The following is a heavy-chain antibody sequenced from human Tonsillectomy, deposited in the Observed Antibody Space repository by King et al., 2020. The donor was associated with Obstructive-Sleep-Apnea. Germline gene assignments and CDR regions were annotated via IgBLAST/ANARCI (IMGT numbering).Heavy chain of an antibody. V-gene: IGHV4-59*01. J-gene: IGHJ3*02. CDR3: ARVWSTVVTNDAFDI. CDR2: IYNTART. D-gene: IGHD4-23*01. Sequence: VQLQESGPGLVKPSETLSLTCTVSGGSISSYSLTWIRHPPGKGLECIGYIYNTARTNYNPSLKRRVTISIDTSTNQFSLKLSSVTAADTAVYYCARVWSTVVTNDAFDIWGQGTMVTVSS. CDR1: GGSISSYS.